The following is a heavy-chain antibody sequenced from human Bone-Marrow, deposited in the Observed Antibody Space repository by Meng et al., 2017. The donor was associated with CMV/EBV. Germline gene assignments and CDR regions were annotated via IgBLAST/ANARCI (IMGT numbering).Heavy chain of an antibody. V-gene: IGHV1-2*02. CDR2: ISPNNGAT. D-gene: IGHD3-3*01. CDR3: ATKMYYDFWSAYRGTEGVDPFNI. Sequence: ASVKVSCKASGYTFTDYRMHWVRQAPGQGLEWVGWISPNNGATNYAQNFQGRVTMTRDTSISTVYMDLNRLTYDDTAVYYCATKMYYDFWSAYRGTEGVDPFNIWGQGILVTVSS. J-gene: IGHJ3*02. CDR1: GYTFTDYR.